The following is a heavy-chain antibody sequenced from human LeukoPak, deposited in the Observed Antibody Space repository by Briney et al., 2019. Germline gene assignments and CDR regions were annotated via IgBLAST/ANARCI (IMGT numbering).Heavy chain of an antibody. CDR1: GGSFSGYY. CDR3: ARVRGKYYYGSGKLGFFDY. J-gene: IGHJ4*02. D-gene: IGHD3-10*01. V-gene: IGHV4-34*01. Sequence: SETLSLTCAVYGGSFSGYYWSWIRQPPGKGLEWIGEINHSGSTNYNPSLKSRVTISVDTSKNLFSLKLSSVTAADTAVYYCARVRGKYYYGSGKLGFFDYWGQGTLVTVSS. CDR2: INHSGST.